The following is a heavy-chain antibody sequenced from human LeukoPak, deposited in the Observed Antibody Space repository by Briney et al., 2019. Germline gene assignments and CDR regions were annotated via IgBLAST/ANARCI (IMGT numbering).Heavy chain of an antibody. CDR2: IYPGDSDT. Sequence: GESLKISCKGSGYSFTSYWIGWVRQMPGKGLEWMGIIYPGDSDTRYSPSFQGQVTISADKSISTAYLQWSGLKASDTAMYYCARRSRYGDYIHDAFDIWGQGTMVTVSS. J-gene: IGHJ3*02. CDR1: GYSFTSYW. CDR3: ARRSRYGDYIHDAFDI. D-gene: IGHD4-17*01. V-gene: IGHV5-51*01.